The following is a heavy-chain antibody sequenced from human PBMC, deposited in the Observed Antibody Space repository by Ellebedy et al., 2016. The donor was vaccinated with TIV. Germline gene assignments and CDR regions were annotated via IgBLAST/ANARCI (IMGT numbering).Heavy chain of an antibody. CDR1: GFSVSSNY. V-gene: IGHV3-66*01. J-gene: IGHJ4*02. Sequence: GESLKISCEASGFSVSSNYITWVRQAPGKGLQWVSVIYSGNKTHYADSVRGRFTISREIFKNTIYLQIHGLRIEDTALYYCVRERFPMPTWGQGTLVIVSS. CDR2: IYSGNKT. D-gene: IGHD3-16*01. CDR3: VRERFPMPT.